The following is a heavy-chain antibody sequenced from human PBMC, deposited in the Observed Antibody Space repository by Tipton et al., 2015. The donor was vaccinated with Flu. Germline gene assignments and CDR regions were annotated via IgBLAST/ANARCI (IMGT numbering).Heavy chain of an antibody. CDR2: IYSSART. D-gene: IGHD2-15*01. CDR3: AKEVVVPATRFDT. V-gene: IGHV4-59*08. CDR1: GGSISSFY. J-gene: IGHJ4*02. Sequence: TLSLTCTVSGGSISSFYWSWVRQPPGKGLEWIGYIYSSARTNYNSSLESRVTISVDTSKNQFSLNLSSVTAADTAVYYCAKEVVVPATRFDTWGQGTQVTV.